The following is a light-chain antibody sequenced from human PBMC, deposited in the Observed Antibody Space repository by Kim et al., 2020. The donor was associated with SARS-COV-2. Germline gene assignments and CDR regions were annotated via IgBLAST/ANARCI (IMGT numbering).Light chain of an antibody. J-gene: IGKJ4*01. CDR2: AAS. V-gene: IGKV1-16*02. CDR3: QQYDSYPLT. CDR1: QGNKNY. Sequence: ASVGDRITITYRASQGNKNYLAWFQQKPGNAPKPLIYAASNLQSGVPSKFSGSGSGTAFTLTISSLQPEDFATYYCQQYDSYPLTFGGGTKVDIK.